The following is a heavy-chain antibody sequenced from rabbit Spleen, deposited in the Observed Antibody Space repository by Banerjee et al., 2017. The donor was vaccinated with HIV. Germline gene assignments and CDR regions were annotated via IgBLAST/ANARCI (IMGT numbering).Heavy chain of an antibody. CDR1: RIDFSTYG. D-gene: IGHD3-1*01. CDR2: ISILGSA. V-gene: IGHV1S44*01. Sequence: LVESGGDLVKPEGSLTLTCTASRIDFSTYGITWVRQAPGKGLEYIGLISILGSAYYSSWAKGRFTISKTSSTTVDLQMTSLTAADTATYFCARGSPTWLDIWGPGTLVTVS. J-gene: IGHJ3*01. CDR3: ARGSPTWLDI.